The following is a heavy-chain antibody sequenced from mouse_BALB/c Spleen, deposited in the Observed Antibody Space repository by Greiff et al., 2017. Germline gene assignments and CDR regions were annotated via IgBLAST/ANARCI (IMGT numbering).Heavy chain of an antibody. D-gene: IGHD1-1*01. CDR1: GFTFSSYT. CDR3: TRDHYYGSSYDDY. J-gene: IGHJ2*01. Sequence: EVKLMESGGGLVKPGGSLKLSCAASGFTFSSYTMSWVRQTPEKRLEWVATISSGGSYTYYPDSVKGRFTISRDNAKNTLYLQMSSLKSEDTAMYYCTRDHYYGSSYDDYWGQGTTLTVSS. CDR2: ISSGGSYT. V-gene: IGHV5-6-4*01.